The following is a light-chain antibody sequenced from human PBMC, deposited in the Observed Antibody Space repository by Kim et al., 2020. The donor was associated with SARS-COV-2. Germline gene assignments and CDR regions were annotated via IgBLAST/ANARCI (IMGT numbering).Light chain of an antibody. CDR2: DAS. V-gene: IGKV3-11*01. Sequence: EIVLTQSPATLSLSLGERAILSCRASQSVTSYLAWYQQKPGQAPRLLIHDASNRATGIPARFRGCGSGTDFTLTISSLEPEDFAVYYCQQRSNWPPTLGGGTKVEI. CDR1: QSVTSY. J-gene: IGKJ4*02. CDR3: QQRSNWPPT.